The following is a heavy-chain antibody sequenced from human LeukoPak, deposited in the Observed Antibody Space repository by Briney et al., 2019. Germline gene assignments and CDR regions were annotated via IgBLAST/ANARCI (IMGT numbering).Heavy chain of an antibody. D-gene: IGHD5-24*01. V-gene: IGHV4-38-2*02. CDR3: ARDRLQFRVSFDY. Sequence: SETLSLTCAVSGYSISSGYYWGWIRQPPGKGLEWIGSIYHSGSTYYNPSLKSRVTISVDTSKNQFSLKLSSVTAADTAVYYCARDRLQFRVSFDYWGQATLVTVSS. J-gene: IGHJ4*02. CDR2: IYHSGST. CDR1: GYSISSGYY.